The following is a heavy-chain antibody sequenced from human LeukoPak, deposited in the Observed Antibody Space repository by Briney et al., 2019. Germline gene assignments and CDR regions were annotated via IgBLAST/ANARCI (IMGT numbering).Heavy chain of an antibody. CDR1: GYTFTSYY. CDR2: INPSDGST. Sequence: ASVKVSCKASGYTFTSYYMHWVRQAPGQGLEWMGIINPSDGSTNYAQKFQGRVTMTRDTSTSTVYMELSSLKSEDTAVYYCARVPSSYYYGMDVWGKGTTVTVSS. D-gene: IGHD2-2*01. CDR3: ARVPSSYYYGMDV. V-gene: IGHV1-46*01. J-gene: IGHJ6*04.